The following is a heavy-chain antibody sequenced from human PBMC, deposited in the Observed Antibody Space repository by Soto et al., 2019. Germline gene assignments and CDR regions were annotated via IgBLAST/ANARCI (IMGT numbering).Heavy chain of an antibody. CDR1: DYTFSNFG. V-gene: IGHV1-18*01. CDR3: ARDRGSCTNGVCYTDDYYGMDV. Sequence: ASVKVCCKASDYTFSNFGISWVRQAPGQGLEWMGWISAYNGNTNYPQKFQGRVTMTTDTSTSTAYMELRSLRSDDTAVYYCARDRGSCTNGVCYTDDYYGMDVWGQGTTVTVSS. CDR2: ISAYNGNT. J-gene: IGHJ6*02. D-gene: IGHD2-8*01.